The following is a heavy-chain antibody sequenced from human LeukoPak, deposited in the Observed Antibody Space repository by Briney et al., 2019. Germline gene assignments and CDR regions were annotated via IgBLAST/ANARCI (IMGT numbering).Heavy chain of an antibody. V-gene: IGHV3-23*01. CDR1: GFTFSNYA. D-gene: IGHD3-10*01. J-gene: IGHJ4*02. Sequence: PGGSLRLSCAASGFTFSNYALNWVRQAPGKGLEWVSGISGSGGSTYYADSVKGRFTISRDNSKNTLYLQMNSLRAEDTAVYYCAKVGRVHYYGSGSYNDYWGQGTLVTVSS. CDR2: ISGSGGST. CDR3: AKVGRVHYYGSGSYNDY.